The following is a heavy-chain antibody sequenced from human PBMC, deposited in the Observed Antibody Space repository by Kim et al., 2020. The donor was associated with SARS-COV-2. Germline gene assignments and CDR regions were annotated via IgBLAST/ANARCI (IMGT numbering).Heavy chain of an antibody. CDR3: AKVAAAGLNWFDP. J-gene: IGHJ5*02. V-gene: IGHV3-33*06. D-gene: IGHD6-13*01. Sequence: YADSVKGRLTISRDNSKNTLYLQMNSLRAEDTAVYYCAKVAAAGLNWFDPWGQGTLVTVSS.